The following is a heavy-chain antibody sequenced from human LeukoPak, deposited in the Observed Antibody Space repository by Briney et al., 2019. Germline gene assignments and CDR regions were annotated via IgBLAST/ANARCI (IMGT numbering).Heavy chain of an antibody. V-gene: IGHV3-30*02. J-gene: IGHJ4*02. Sequence: GGSLRLSCAASGFTFSSYGMHWVRQAPGKGLEWVAFIRYDGSNKYYADSVKGRFTISRDNSKNPLYLQMNSLRAEDTAVYYCAKDSPVVAAPDYWGQGTLVTVSS. CDR1: GFTFSSYG. D-gene: IGHD2-15*01. CDR3: AKDSPVVAAPDY. CDR2: IRYDGSNK.